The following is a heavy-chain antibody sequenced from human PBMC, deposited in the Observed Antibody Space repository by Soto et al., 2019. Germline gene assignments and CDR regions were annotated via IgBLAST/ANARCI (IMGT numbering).Heavy chain of an antibody. V-gene: IGHV1-18*01. CDR1: GYTFTSYV. CDR2: ISAYNGNT. J-gene: IGHJ4*02. D-gene: IGHD4-4*01. CDR3: ARDLHPGDY. Sequence: QVQLVQSGAEVKKPGASVKVSCKASGYTFTSYVISWVRQAPGQGLEWMGWISAYNGNTNYAQKPQGRVTMTPDTSPSTAYMELRSLRSYDSAVYYCARDLHPGDYWGQGTLVTVSS.